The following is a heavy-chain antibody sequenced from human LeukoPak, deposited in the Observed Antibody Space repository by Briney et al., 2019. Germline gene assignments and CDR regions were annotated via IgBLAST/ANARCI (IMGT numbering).Heavy chain of an antibody. V-gene: IGHV4-34*01. CDR1: GGSFSGYY. D-gene: IGHD3-3*01. CDR3: ARDRIGVSLGSYFDY. J-gene: IGHJ4*02. CDR2: INHSGST. Sequence: PSETLSLTCAVYGGSFSGYYWSWIRQPPGKGLEWIGEINHSGSTNYNPSLKSRVTISVDTSKNQFSLKLSSVTAADTAVYYCARDRIGVSLGSYFDYWGQGTLVTVSS.